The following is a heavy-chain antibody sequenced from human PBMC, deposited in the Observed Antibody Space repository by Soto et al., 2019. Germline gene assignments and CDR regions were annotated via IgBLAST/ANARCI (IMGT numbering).Heavy chain of an antibody. J-gene: IGHJ4*02. CDR1: GDSVSSNSAA. CDR3: ARSQGFLDY. D-gene: IGHD2-15*01. Sequence: QTLSLPCAISGDSVSSNSAAWNWIRQSPSGGLEWLGRTYYRSKWYNEYAVSVKSRITVNPDTSKNQFSLQLNSVTPEDTAIYYCARSQGFLDYWGQGTLVTVSS. V-gene: IGHV6-1*01. CDR2: TYYRSKWYN.